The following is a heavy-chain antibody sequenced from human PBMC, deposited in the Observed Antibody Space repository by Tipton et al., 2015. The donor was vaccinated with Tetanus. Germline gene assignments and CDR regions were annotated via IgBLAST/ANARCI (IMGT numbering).Heavy chain of an antibody. D-gene: IGHD4-11*01. CDR1: GASINAGGYL. Sequence: TLSLTCSVSGASINAGGYLWTWVRQHPGKGLEWIGNIYYTAHNSYNPSLDSRVSISVDSSQKHFSLNLTSVTAADTAVYYYARAPYYTNQRIRFDPWGQGILVTVSS. V-gene: IGHV4-31*03. CDR3: ARAPYYTNQRIRFDP. CDR2: IYYTAHN. J-gene: IGHJ5*02.